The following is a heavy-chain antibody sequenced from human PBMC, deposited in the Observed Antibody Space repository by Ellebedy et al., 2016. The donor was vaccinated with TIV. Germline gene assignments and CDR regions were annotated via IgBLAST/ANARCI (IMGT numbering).Heavy chain of an antibody. V-gene: IGHV4-61*02. Sequence: SETLSLXCTVSGGSISSGSYYWSWIRQPAGKGLEWIGRIYRSGSTNYNPSLKSRVTMSVDTSKNQFSLKLSSLTAADTAVYFCARAVLSSGDYDYYSYYYMDVWGKGTTATVSS. J-gene: IGHJ6*03. D-gene: IGHD3-22*01. CDR2: IYRSGST. CDR3: ARAVLSSGDYDYYSYYYMDV. CDR1: GGSISSGSYY.